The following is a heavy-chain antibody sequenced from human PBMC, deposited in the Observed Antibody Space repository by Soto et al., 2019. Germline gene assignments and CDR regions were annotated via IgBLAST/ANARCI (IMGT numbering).Heavy chain of an antibody. J-gene: IGHJ3*02. CDR2: ISYDGSNK. Sequence: GGSLRLSCAASGFTFSSYGMHWVRQAPGKGLEWVAVISYDGSNKYYADSVKGRFTISRDNSKNTLYLQMNSLRAEDTAVYYCAKGRGWNDEDDAFDIWGQGTMVTVSS. V-gene: IGHV3-30*18. CDR1: GFTFSSYG. CDR3: AKGRGWNDEDDAFDI. D-gene: IGHD1-1*01.